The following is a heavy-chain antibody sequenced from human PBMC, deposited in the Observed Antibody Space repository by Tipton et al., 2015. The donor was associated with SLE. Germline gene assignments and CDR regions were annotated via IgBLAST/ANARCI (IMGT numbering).Heavy chain of an antibody. CDR2: IYTSGST. J-gene: IGHJ6*03. V-gene: IGHV4-61*02. CDR3: ARDYYYMDV. CDR1: GGSINSGSFY. Sequence: TLSLTCSVAGGSINSGSFYWSWIRQSAGKGLEWIGRIYTSGSTNYNPSLKSRVTISVDTSKNQFSLKLSSVTAADTAVYYCARDYYYMDVWGKGTTVTVSS.